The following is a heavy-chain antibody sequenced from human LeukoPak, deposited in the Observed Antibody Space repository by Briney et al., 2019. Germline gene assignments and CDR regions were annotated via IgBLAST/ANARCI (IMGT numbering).Heavy chain of an antibody. CDR3: ARGRDSSGYYQKNGMDV. Sequence: ASVTVSCKASGYTFTSYYMHWVRQAPGQGVEWMGVINPSGGSTSYAQKFQGRVTMTRETSKSTVYMELRSLRSEDTAVYYCARGRDSSGYYQKNGMDVWGQGTTVTVSS. D-gene: IGHD3-22*01. J-gene: IGHJ6*02. CDR1: GYTFTSYY. V-gene: IGHV1-46*01. CDR2: INPSGGST.